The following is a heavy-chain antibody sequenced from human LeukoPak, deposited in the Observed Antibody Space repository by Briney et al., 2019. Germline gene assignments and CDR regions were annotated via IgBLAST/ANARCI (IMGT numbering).Heavy chain of an antibody. CDR1: GGSISSSSYY. Sequence: PSETLSLTCTVSGGSISSSSYYWGWIRQPPGKGLEWIGSIYYSGSTYYNPSLKSRVTISVDTSKNQFSLKLSSVTAADTAVYYCARFHYDILTGYYPRFDYWGQGTLVTVSS. D-gene: IGHD3-9*01. J-gene: IGHJ4*02. V-gene: IGHV4-39*01. CDR2: IYYSGST. CDR3: ARFHYDILTGYYPRFDY.